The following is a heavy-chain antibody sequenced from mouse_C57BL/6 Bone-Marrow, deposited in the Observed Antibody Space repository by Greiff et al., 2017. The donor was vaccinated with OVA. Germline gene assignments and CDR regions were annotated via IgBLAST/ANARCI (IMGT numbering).Heavy chain of an antibody. Sequence: QVQLKESGAELARPGASVKMSCKASGYTFTSYTMHWVKQRPGQGLEWIGYINPSSGYTKYNQKFKDKATLTADKSSSTAYMQLSSLTSEDSAVYYCARYIPNRYWYFDVWGTGTTVTVSA. CDR1: GYTFTSYT. CDR3: ARYIPNRYWYFDV. J-gene: IGHJ1*03. V-gene: IGHV1-4*01. CDR2: INPSSGYT. D-gene: IGHD1-3*01.